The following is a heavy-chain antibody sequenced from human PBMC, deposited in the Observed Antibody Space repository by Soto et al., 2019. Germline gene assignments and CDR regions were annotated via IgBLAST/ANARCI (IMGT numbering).Heavy chain of an antibody. CDR1: GYTFTSYG. D-gene: IGHD6-13*01. CDR3: ARETAAGILNY. Sequence: QVKLVQSGAEVKKPGASVKVSCKASGYTFTSYGISWVRQAPGQGLKWMGWISAYNGNTNYAQKLQGRVTMTTDTSTSTVYMELRGLRSDATAVYYCARETAAGILNYWGQGTLGRVSS. CDR2: ISAYNGNT. V-gene: IGHV1-18*01. J-gene: IGHJ4*02.